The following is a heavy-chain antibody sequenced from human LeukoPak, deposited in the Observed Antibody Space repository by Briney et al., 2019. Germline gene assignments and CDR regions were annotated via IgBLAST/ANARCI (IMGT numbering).Heavy chain of an antibody. J-gene: IGHJ6*02. V-gene: IGHV1-8*01. CDR2: MNPNSGNT. Sequence: ASVKVSCKASGYTFTSYDINWVRQATGQGLEYMGWMNPNSGNTGFAQKFQGRVTMTRSTSIGTAYMELSSLTSDDTAVYYCASIVDYGEPGGMDVWGQGTTVTVSS. CDR1: GYTFTSYD. CDR3: ASIVDYGEPGGMDV. D-gene: IGHD4-17*01.